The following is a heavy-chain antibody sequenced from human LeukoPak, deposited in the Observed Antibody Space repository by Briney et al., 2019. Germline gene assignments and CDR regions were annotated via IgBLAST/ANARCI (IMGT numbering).Heavy chain of an antibody. V-gene: IGHV3-30-3*01. Sequence: GGSLRLSCEASGFTFISNVVHWVRQAPGKGLEGVVVMSSDGGIKIYTDSVKGRFTISRDNSKNTLYLQMNSLRVDDTALYYCALDLRPGAPDYFDSWGQGTLVTVSS. D-gene: IGHD1-14*01. CDR1: GFTFISNV. CDR3: ALDLRPGAPDYFDS. J-gene: IGHJ4*02. CDR2: MSSDGGIK.